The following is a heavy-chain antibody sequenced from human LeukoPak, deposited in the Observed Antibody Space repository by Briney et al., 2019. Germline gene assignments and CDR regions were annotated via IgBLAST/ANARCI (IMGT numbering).Heavy chain of an antibody. CDR2: IYYSGST. V-gene: IGHV4-39*01. D-gene: IGHD6-13*01. CDR3: ARQIFPYSNNGVFDY. Sequence: SETLSLTCTVSGVYMSSSSYDWGGIREPPGKGGEGIGSIYYSGSTYYNPSLKSRVTISVDTSNNQFSLKLSSVTAADPAVYYCARQIFPYSNNGVFDYWGQGTLVTVS. J-gene: IGHJ4*02. CDR1: GVYMSSSSYD.